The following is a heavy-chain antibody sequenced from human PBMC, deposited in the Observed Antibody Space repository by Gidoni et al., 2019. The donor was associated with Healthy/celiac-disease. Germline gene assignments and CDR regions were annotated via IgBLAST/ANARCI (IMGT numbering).Heavy chain of an antibody. CDR1: GFTFSSYS. V-gene: IGHV3-21*01. Sequence: EVQLVESGGGLVKPGGSLRLSCAASGFTFSSYSMNWVRQAPGKGLEWVSSISSSSSYIYYADSVKGRFTISRDNAKNSLYLQMNSLRAEDTAVYYCARDYDFWSGYYPMYNWFDPWGQGTLVTVSS. CDR2: ISSSSSYI. J-gene: IGHJ5*02. D-gene: IGHD3-3*01. CDR3: ARDYDFWSGYYPMYNWFDP.